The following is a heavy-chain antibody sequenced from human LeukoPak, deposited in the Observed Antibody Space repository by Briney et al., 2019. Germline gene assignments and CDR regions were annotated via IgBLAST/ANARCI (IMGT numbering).Heavy chain of an antibody. Sequence: PSETLFLTCTVSSGSISTYYWSRIRQPAGKGLEWIGRIYTSGSTNYNPSLKSRVTMSVDTSKNQFSLKLSSVTAADTAVYYCARVGYALHFDYRGQGTLVTVSS. J-gene: IGHJ4*02. CDR3: ARVGYALHFDY. D-gene: IGHD5-18*01. V-gene: IGHV4-4*07. CDR2: IYTSGST. CDR1: SGSISTYY.